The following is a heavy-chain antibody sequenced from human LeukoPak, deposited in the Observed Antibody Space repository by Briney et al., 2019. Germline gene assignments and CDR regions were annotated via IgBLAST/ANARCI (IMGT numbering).Heavy chain of an antibody. CDR1: GYTFTGYY. CDR3: ARDYYDSSGPFDY. V-gene: IGHV1-2*02. Sequence: GASVTVSCKASGYTFTGYYMHWVRQAPGPGLEWMGWINPNSGGTNYAQKFQGRVTMTRDTSISTAYMELSSLRSEDTAVYYCARDYYDSSGPFDYWGQGTLVTVSS. J-gene: IGHJ4*02. D-gene: IGHD3-22*01. CDR2: INPNSGGT.